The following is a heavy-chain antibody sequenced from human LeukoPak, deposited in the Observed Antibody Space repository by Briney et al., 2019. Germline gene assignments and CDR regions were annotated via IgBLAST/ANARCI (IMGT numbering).Heavy chain of an antibody. V-gene: IGHV3-7*01. CDR3: ARALEAGIFDI. CDR2: IKEDETAK. Sequence: PGGSLRLSCAASGFIFSSYWMAWVRQAPGKGLEWVANIKEDETAKYYVDSVRGRFTSSRDNAKNSLYLQMYSLRAEDTAVYYCARALEAGIFDIRGQGTLVTVSS. J-gene: IGHJ3*02. CDR1: GFIFSSYW. D-gene: IGHD6-13*01.